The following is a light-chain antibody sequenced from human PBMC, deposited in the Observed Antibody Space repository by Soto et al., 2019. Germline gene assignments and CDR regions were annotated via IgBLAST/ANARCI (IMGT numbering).Light chain of an antibody. CDR3: AAWDDTVSSSV. J-gene: IGLJ1*01. V-gene: IGLV1-47*01. Sequence: QLVLTQPPSVSGTPGQRVTISCSGSISNIGSNYVSWFQQLPGTAPKLLSNRNNQRPSGVPDRFSGSKSGTSASLAISGLRSEDEAEYYCAAWDDTVSSSVFGTGTKVTVL. CDR1: ISNIGSNY. CDR2: RNN.